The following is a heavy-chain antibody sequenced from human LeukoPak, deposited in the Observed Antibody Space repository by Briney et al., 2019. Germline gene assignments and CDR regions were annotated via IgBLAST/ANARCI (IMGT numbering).Heavy chain of an antibody. CDR1: GYTFTSYY. D-gene: IGHD3-10*01. CDR3: ARDFYYYGSGSYLYGMDV. V-gene: IGHV1-46*01. Sequence: ASVKVSCKAFGYTFTSYYMHWVRQAPGQGLEWMGIINPSGGSTSYAQKFQGRVTMTRDTSTSTVYMELSSLRSEDTAVYYCARDFYYYGSGSYLYGMDVWGQGTTVTVSS. CDR2: INPSGGST. J-gene: IGHJ6*02.